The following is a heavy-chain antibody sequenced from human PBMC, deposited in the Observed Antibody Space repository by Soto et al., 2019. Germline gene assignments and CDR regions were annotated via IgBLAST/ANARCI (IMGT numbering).Heavy chain of an antibody. D-gene: IGHD4-17*01. CDR3: ASDYGDLRWGDCYYYGMDV. J-gene: IGHJ6*02. V-gene: IGHV1-24*01. Sequence: AASVKVSCKVSGYTLTELSMHWVRQAPGKGLEWMGGFDPEDGETIYAQKFQGRVTITRDTSASTAYMELSSLRSEDTAVYYCASDYGDLRWGDCYYYGMDVWGQGTTVTVSS. CDR1: GYTLTELS. CDR2: FDPEDGET.